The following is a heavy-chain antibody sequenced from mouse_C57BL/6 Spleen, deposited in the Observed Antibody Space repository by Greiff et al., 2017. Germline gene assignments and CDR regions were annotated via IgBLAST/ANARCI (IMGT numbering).Heavy chain of an antibody. Sequence: VQLQQSGAELARPGASVKLSCKASGYTFTSYGISWVKQRTGQGLEWIGEIYPRSGNTYYHEKFKGKATLTADKSSSTAYMELRSLTSEDSAVYFCARRYLLWLPYYAMDYWGQGTSVTVSS. D-gene: IGHD2-2*01. CDR3: ARRYLLWLPYYAMDY. CDR2: IYPRSGNT. V-gene: IGHV1-81*01. CDR1: GYTFTSYG. J-gene: IGHJ4*01.